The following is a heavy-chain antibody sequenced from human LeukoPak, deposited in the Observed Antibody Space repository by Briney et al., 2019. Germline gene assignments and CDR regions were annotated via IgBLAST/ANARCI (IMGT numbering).Heavy chain of an antibody. V-gene: IGHV3-23*01. J-gene: IGHJ4*02. CDR3: ATPPTVTRNY. CDR1: GFTFSSYA. D-gene: IGHD4-17*01. Sequence: GGSLRLSCAASGFTFSSYAMSWVRQAPGRGLEWVSSISGSGGRTYHADSVKGRFTISRDNSKNTLYLQMNSLRAEDTAVYYCATPPTVTRNYWGQGILVTVSS. CDR2: ISGSGGRT.